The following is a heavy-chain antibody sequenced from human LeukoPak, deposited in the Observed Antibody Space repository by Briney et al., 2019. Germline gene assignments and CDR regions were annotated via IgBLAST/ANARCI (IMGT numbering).Heavy chain of an antibody. CDR2: IYYSGST. CDR1: GGSISSGDYY. Sequence: SETLSLTCTVSGGSISSGDYYWSWIRQPPGKGLEWIGYIYYSGSTYYNPSLKSRVTISVDTSKNQFSLKLSSVTAADTAMYYCARAGVGYCSNTSCPGGAFDIWGQGTMVTVSS. D-gene: IGHD2-2*01. CDR3: ARAGVGYCSNTSCPGGAFDI. V-gene: IGHV4-30-4*08. J-gene: IGHJ3*02.